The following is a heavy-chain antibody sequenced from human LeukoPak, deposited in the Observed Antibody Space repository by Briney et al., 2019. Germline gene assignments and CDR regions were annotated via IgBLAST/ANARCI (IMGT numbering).Heavy chain of an antibody. J-gene: IGHJ4*02. CDR2: INPSGGST. Sequence: GASVNVSCKASGYTFTSYYMHWVRQAPGQGLEWMGIINPSGGSTSYAQKFQGRVTMTRDTSTSTVYMELSSLRSEDTAVYYCARSYDSSGYYYFNLDYWGQGTLVTVSS. CDR3: ARSYDSSGYYYFNLDY. V-gene: IGHV1-46*01. CDR1: GYTFTSYY. D-gene: IGHD3-22*01.